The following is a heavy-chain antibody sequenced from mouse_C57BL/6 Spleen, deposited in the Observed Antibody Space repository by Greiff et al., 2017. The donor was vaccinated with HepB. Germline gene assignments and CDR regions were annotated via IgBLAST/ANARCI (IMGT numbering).Heavy chain of an antibody. Sequence: EVQLQQSGPELVKPGASVKIPCKASGYTFTDYNMDWVKQSHGKSLEWIGDINPNNGGTIYNQKFKGKATLTVDKSSSTAYMELRSLTSEDTAVYYCAVVYYYGSSGWFAYWGQGTLVTVSA. CDR2: INPNNGGT. D-gene: IGHD1-1*01. CDR1: GYTFTDYN. J-gene: IGHJ3*01. CDR3: AVVYYYGSSGWFAY. V-gene: IGHV1-18*01.